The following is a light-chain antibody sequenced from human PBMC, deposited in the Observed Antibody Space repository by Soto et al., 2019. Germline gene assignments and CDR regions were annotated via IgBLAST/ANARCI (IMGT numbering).Light chain of an antibody. CDR2: GAS. CDR3: QQYNNWPWT. J-gene: IGKJ1*01. CDR1: QNIRRS. V-gene: IGKV3-15*01. Sequence: EIVLTQSPGTLSLSPGERATLSCRAGQNIRRSLACYQQKPGQAPRLLIHGASTRATGFPARFSGSGSGTDFTLTISSLQSEDFAVYYCQQYNNWPWTFGQGTKVDIK.